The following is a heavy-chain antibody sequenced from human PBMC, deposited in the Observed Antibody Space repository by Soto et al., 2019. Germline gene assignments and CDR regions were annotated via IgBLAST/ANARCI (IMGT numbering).Heavy chain of an antibody. CDR3: ARTLIYGGRTFDY. V-gene: IGHV4-61*01. J-gene: IGHJ4*02. CDR2: VYYSGGT. CDR1: CGSVSSGNFY. D-gene: IGHD4-17*01. Sequence: PSETLSLTCTVSCGSVSSGNFYWSWIRQPPGKALEWIGYVYYSGGTIYNPSLKSRVTISVDTSKNQFSLKVTSVTAADTAVYYCARTLIYGGRTFDYWGQGIPVTVSS.